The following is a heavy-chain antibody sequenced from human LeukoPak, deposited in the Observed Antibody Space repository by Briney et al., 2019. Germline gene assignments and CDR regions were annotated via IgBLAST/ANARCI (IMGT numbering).Heavy chain of an antibody. D-gene: IGHD5-18*01. CDR3: ARARSEDTAMVSGAFDI. J-gene: IGHJ3*02. CDR1: GFTFSSYD. V-gene: IGHV3-13*01. Sequence: GGSLRLSCAASGFTFSSYDMHWVRQATGKGLEWVSAIGTAGDTYYPGSVKGRFTISRENAKNSLYLQMNSLRAGDTAVYYCARARSEDTAMVSGAFDIWGQGTMVTVSS. CDR2: IGTAGDT.